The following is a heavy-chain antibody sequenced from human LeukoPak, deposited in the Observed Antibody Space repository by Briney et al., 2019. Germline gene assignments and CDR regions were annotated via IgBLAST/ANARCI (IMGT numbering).Heavy chain of an antibody. V-gene: IGHV3-23*01. Sequence: GGSLRLSCAASGFTVSSKYMSWVRQAPGKGLEWVSAISGSGGSTYYADSVKGRFTISRDNSKNTLYLQMNSLRAEDTAVYYCVKDPRPTTVTTVEGYFDYWGQGTLVTVSS. J-gene: IGHJ4*02. D-gene: IGHD4-11*01. CDR2: ISGSGGST. CDR3: VKDPRPTTVTTVEGYFDY. CDR1: GFTVSSKY.